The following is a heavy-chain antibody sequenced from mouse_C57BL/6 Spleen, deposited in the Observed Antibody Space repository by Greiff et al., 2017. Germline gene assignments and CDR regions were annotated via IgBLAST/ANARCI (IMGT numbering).Heavy chain of an antibody. CDR2: IDPSDSYT. D-gene: IGHD1-1*01. CDR3: ARYPPYYYGSSSFDY. CDR1: GYTFTSYW. J-gene: IGHJ2*01. V-gene: IGHV1-50*01. Sequence: VQLQQPGAELVKPGASVKLSCKASGYTFTSYWMQWVKQRPGQGLEWIGEIDPSDSYTNYNQKFKGKATLTVDTSSSTAYMQLSSLTSEDSAVYYCARYPPYYYGSSSFDYWGQGTTLTVSS.